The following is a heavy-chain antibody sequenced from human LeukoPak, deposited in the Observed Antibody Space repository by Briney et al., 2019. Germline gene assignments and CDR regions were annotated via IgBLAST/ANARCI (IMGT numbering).Heavy chain of an antibody. CDR1: GYTFTSYY. J-gene: IGHJ3*02. CDR2: INPSGGST. CDR3: ARNRLGKALDT. D-gene: IGHD7-27*01. Sequence: ASVKVSCKASGYTFTSYYMHWVRQAPGQGLEWMGIINPSGGSTSYAQKFQGRVTMTRDTSISTAYMELRSDDTAVYYCARNRLGKALDTWGQGTMVTVSS. V-gene: IGHV1-46*01.